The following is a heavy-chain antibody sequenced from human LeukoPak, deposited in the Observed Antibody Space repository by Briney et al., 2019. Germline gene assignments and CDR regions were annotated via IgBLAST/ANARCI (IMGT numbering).Heavy chain of an antibody. CDR2: IYHSGST. Sequence: PSETLSLTCTVSGGSISSYYWSWIRQPPGKGLEWIGYIYHSGSTYYNPSLKSRVTISVDRSKNQSSLKLSSVTAADTAVYYCARTIWGITGTILTGDGVFQHWGQGTLVTVSS. J-gene: IGHJ1*01. CDR1: GGSISSYY. CDR3: ARTIWGITGTILTGDGVFQH. V-gene: IGHV4-59*12. D-gene: IGHD1-7*01.